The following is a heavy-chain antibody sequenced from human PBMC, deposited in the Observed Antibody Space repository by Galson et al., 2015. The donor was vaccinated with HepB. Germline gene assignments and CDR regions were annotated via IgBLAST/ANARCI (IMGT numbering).Heavy chain of an antibody. CDR1: GGTFSSYT. J-gene: IGHJ4*02. V-gene: IGHV1-69*02. D-gene: IGHD3-10*01. CDR3: ARASPSYYYGSGSYPDY. CDR2: IIPILGIA. Sequence: SVKVSCKASGGTFSSYTISWVRQAPGQGLEWMGRIIPILGIANYAQKFQGRVTITADKSTSTAYMELRSLRSDDTAVYYCARASPSYYYGSGSYPDYWGQGTLVTVSS.